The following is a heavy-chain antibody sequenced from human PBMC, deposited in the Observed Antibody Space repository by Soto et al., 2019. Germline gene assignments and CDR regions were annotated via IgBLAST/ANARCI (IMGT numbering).Heavy chain of an antibody. V-gene: IGHV4-59*01. Sequence: QVQLRESGPGLVKPSETLSLTCIISGGSLSNYYWSWIRQTPGKGLEWIGYVHYSGSINYNPSLQSRVTISVDTSKNEFSLRLGSVTAADTAVYFWAKGRKASKAWFHAWGQGALVTVSS. CDR3: AKGRKASKAWFHA. CDR1: GGSLSNYY. J-gene: IGHJ5*02. D-gene: IGHD2-2*01. CDR2: VHYSGSI.